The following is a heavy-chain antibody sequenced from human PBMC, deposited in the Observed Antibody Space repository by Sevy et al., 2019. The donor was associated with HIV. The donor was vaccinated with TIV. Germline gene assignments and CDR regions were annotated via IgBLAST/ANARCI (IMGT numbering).Heavy chain of an antibody. V-gene: IGHV3-23*01. Sequence: GGSLRLSCVVSGLIFSNSAMTWVRQAPGKGLEWVSTVIGNGDSTYYAGSVKGRFTISRDNSKNTVFLQMNSLRAEDTAVYYCARRWDYIGPTDPLDHWGPGTLVTVSS. CDR1: GLIFSNSA. CDR2: VIGNGDST. J-gene: IGHJ4*02. D-gene: IGHD1-26*01. CDR3: ARRWDYIGPTDPLDH.